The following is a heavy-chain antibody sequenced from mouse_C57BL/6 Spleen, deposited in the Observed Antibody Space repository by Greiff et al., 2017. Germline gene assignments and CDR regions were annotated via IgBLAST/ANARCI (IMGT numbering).Heavy chain of an antibody. CDR2: IYPGDGDT. CDR1: GYAFSSYW. CDR3: ARDRDTMDY. Sequence: LQESGASVKISCKASGYAFSSYWMNWVKQRPGKGLEWIGQIYPGDGDTNYNGKFKGKATLTADKSSSTAYMQLSSLTSEDSAVYFCARDRDTMDYWGQGTSVTVSS. D-gene: IGHD3-3*01. V-gene: IGHV1-80*01. J-gene: IGHJ4*01.